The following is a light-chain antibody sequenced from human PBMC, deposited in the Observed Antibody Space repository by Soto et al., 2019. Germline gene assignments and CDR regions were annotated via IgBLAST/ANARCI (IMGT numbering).Light chain of an antibody. J-gene: IGKJ4*01. CDR1: RSVSSSY. V-gene: IGKV3D-7*01. CDR2: AAS. Sequence: IVLTQSAGGLCLPQGTSATLSCRAGRSVSSSYLAGYKQKPGQAPSLLIYAASTLQSGVPSRFSGSGSGTEFTLTISSLQPEDFATYYCQQLNSYPHTFGGRTKVDIK. CDR3: QQLNSYPHT.